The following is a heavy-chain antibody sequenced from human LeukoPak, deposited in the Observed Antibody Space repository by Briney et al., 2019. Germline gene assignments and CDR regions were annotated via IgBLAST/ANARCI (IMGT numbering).Heavy chain of an antibody. Sequence: ASVKVSCKASGYSFTDYAMHWVRQAPGQRLEWMGWINAANGSTKYPQKFQGRVTMTRDTSTSTVYMELSSLRSEDTAVYYCARGPEGSWIQLWLLDYWGQGTLVTVSS. CDR2: INAANGST. J-gene: IGHJ4*02. CDR1: GYSFTDYA. CDR3: ARGPEGSWIQLWLLDY. V-gene: IGHV1-3*01. D-gene: IGHD5-18*01.